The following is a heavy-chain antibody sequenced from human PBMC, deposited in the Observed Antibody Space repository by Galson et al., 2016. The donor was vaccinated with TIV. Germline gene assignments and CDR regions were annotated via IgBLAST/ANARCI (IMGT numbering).Heavy chain of an antibody. CDR3: VKGESYSGSESGLGH. Sequence: SLRLSCAASGFTFSSYWMSWVRQAPGKGLEWVANIKQDGSVRYYVDSVKGRFTISRDNSKNSLYLQMHNLRPEDSALYYCVKGESYSGSESGLGHWGQGTLVSVSS. CDR1: GFTFSSYW. D-gene: IGHD6-19*01. J-gene: IGHJ5*02. CDR2: IKQDGSVR. V-gene: IGHV3-7*05.